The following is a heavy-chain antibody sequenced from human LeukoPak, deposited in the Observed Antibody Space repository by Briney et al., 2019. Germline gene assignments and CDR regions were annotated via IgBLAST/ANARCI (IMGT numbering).Heavy chain of an antibody. CDR2: ISGSGGST. V-gene: IGHV3-23*01. CDR3: AKLLTYYDILTGYPFDY. J-gene: IGHJ4*02. Sequence: GGSLRLSCAASGVTFSSYAMSWVRQASGKGPEWVSVISGSGGSTYHADSVKGRFTISRDNSKNTLYLQMNSLRAEDTAVYYCAKLLTYYDILTGYPFDYWGQGTLVTVSS. D-gene: IGHD3-9*01. CDR1: GVTFSSYA.